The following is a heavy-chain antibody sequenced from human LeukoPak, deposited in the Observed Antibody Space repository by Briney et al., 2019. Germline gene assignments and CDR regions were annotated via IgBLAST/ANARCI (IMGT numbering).Heavy chain of an antibody. J-gene: IGHJ5*02. CDR1: GFTFSSYA. CDR3: AREDCSSTSCYFSEYNWFDP. D-gene: IGHD2-2*01. Sequence: PGGSLRLSCAASGFTFSSYAMSWVRQAPGKGLEWVSAISGSGGSTYYADSVKGRFTISRDNAKNSLYLQMNSLRAEDTAVYYCAREDCSSTSCYFSEYNWFDPWGQGTLVTVSS. CDR2: ISGSGGST. V-gene: IGHV3-23*01.